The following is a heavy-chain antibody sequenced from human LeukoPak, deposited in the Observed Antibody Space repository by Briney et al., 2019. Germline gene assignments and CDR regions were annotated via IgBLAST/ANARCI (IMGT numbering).Heavy chain of an antibody. CDR3: ARARDGYNYYPFDY. CDR1: GFTFSSYG. CDR2: ISYDGSNK. V-gene: IGHV3-30*12. J-gene: IGHJ4*02. Sequence: PGGSQRLSCAASGFTFSSYGMHWVRQAPGKGLEWVAVISYDGSNKYYADSVKGRFTISRDNSKNTLYLQMNSLRAEDTAVYYCARARDGYNYYPFDYWGQGTLVTVSS. D-gene: IGHD5-24*01.